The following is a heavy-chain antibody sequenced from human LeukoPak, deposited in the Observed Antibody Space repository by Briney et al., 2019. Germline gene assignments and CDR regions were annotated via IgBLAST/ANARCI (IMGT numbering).Heavy chain of an antibody. D-gene: IGHD3-22*01. CDR3: ANMYYYGNSGLWDY. CDR2: ISSSGCST. CDR1: VCTFSRYA. V-gene: IGHV3-23*01. J-gene: IGHJ4*02. Sequence: GGSLRLSCGASVCTFSRYAMIGGRQAPGKGLEWVSAISSSGCSTHYADSVKGRFTISRDNSKNTLYLQINSLRAEETAVYNCANMYYYGNSGLWDYWGQGTLVTVSS.